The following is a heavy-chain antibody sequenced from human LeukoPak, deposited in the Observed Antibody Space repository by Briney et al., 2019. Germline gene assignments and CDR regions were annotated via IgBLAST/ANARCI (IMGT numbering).Heavy chain of an antibody. V-gene: IGHV1-18*04. CDR2: ISAYKGNT. CDR3: ARWRGADVLRYFDYEMEPAAPSGHFDH. CDR1: GYTLTSNG. D-gene: IGHD3-9*01. J-gene: IGHJ4*02. Sequence: GASVKVSCKASGYTLTSNGISWVRQAPGQGLEWMGWISAYKGNTNYAQKFQGRVTMTTDTSTSTAYMELRSLRSDDTAMYYCARWRGADVLRYFDYEMEPAAPSGHFDHWGQGTLVTVSS.